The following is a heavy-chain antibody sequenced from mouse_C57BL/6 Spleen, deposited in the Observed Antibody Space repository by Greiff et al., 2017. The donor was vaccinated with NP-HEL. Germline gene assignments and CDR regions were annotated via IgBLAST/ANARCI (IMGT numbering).Heavy chain of an antibody. CDR1: GFTFSDYG. J-gene: IGHJ3*01. D-gene: IGHD1-1*01. Sequence: EVKLVESGGGLVKPGGSLKLSCAASGFTFSDYGMHWVRQAPEKGLEWVAYISSGSSTIYYADTVKGRFTISRDNAKNTLFLQMTSLRSEDTAMYYCARPPYYYGSGGFAYWGQGTLVTVSA. CDR3: ARPPYYYGSGGFAY. V-gene: IGHV5-17*01. CDR2: ISSGSSTI.